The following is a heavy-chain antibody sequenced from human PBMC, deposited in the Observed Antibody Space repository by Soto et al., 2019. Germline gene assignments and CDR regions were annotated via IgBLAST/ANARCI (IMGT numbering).Heavy chain of an antibody. D-gene: IGHD3-3*01. CDR1: GYTFTSYG. CDR3: ARYRSPHYDFWSGHPRAGSYGMDV. CDR2: ISAYNGNT. Sequence: ASVKVSCKASGYTFTSYGISWVRQAPGQGLEWMGWISAYNGNTNYAQKLQGRVTMTTDTSTSTAYMELRSLRSDDTAVYYCARYRSPHYDFWSGHPRAGSYGMDVWGQGTTVTVSS. V-gene: IGHV1-18*01. J-gene: IGHJ6*02.